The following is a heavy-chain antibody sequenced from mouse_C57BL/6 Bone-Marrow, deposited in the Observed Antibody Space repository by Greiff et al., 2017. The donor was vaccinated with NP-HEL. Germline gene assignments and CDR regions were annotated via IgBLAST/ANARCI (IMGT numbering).Heavy chain of an antibody. CDR3: ALDSLGFAY. V-gene: IGHV5-6*02. CDR1: GFTFSSYG. Sequence: EVKLEESGGDLVKPGGSLKLSCAASGFTFSSYGMSWVRQTPDKRLEWVATISSGGSYTYYPDSVKGRFTISRDNAKNTLYLQMSSLKSEDTAMYYCALDSLGFAYCGQGTLVTVSA. CDR2: ISSGGSYT. J-gene: IGHJ3*01. D-gene: IGHD3-2*01.